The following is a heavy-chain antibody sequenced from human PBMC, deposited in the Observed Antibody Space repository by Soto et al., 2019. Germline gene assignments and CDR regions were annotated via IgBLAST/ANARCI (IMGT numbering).Heavy chain of an antibody. CDR2: INAGNGNT. J-gene: IGHJ2*01. CDR1: GYTFSTYA. CDR3: ARAPSWWYFDL. Sequence: QVQLVQSGAEEKKPGASVKVSCKASGYTFSTYAMHWVRQAPGQRLEWMGWINAGNGNTKYSQKFQGRVTITRDTAASTAYMEPSSLRSEDTAVYYCARAPSWWYFDLWGRGTLVTVSS. V-gene: IGHV1-3*05.